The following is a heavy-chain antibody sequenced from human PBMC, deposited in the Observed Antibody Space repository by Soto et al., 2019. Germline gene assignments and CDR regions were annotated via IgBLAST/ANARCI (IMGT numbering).Heavy chain of an antibody. V-gene: IGHV5-10-1*01. CDR3: ALGAGGRTGYYYGMDV. CDR2: IDPTDSYT. D-gene: IGHD3-9*01. CDR1: GYNFISFW. J-gene: IGHJ6*02. Sequence: PGVFLKISCKGSGYNFISFWISWVRQMPGKGLEWMGRIDPTDSYTNYSPSFPGHVTISADNSISTAYLQWSSLKASDTAMYYCALGAGGRTGYYYGMDVWGQGTTVTVSS.